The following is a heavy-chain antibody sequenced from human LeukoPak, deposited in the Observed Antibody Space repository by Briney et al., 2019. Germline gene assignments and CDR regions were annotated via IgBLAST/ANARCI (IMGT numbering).Heavy chain of an antibody. CDR3: ASGSGWYGMDV. CDR1: GFTFSSYV. D-gene: IGHD6-19*01. J-gene: IGHJ6*02. CDR2: ISSSSSYI. V-gene: IGHV3-21*01. Sequence: GGSLRLSCAASGFTFSSYVMNWVRQAPGKGLEWVSSISSSSSYIYYADSVKGRFTISRDNAKNSLYLQMNSLRAEDTAVYYCASGSGWYGMDVWGQGTTVTVSS.